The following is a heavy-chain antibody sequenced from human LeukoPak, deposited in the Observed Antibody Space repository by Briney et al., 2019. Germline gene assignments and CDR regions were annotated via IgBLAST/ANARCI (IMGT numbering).Heavy chain of an antibody. CDR1: GFTFSDYY. J-gene: IGHJ1*01. CDR2: IKTDGSEK. V-gene: IGHV3-7*01. D-gene: IGHD3-22*01. CDR3: ATYSSLNRREFQY. Sequence: GGSLRLSCAASGFTFSDYYMSWVRQAPGKGLQWVANIKTDGSEKYYVDSVKGRFTISRDNAKNSLYLQMNSLRAEDTAVYYCATYSSLNRREFQYWGQGTLLTVSS.